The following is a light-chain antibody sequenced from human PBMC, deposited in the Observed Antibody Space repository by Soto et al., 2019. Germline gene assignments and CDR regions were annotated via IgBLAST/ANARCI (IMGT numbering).Light chain of an antibody. CDR1: RSDVGGYNY. CDR2: DVS. J-gene: IGLJ1*01. V-gene: IGLV2-14*01. Sequence: QSVLTQPASVSGSPGQSITISCTGTRSDVGGYNYVSWYQQHPGKAPKLMIYDVSNRSSGGSNRFSGSKSGTTASLTISGLQAEDEADYYCSSYTSSSSGEVFGTGTKVTVL. CDR3: SSYTSSSSGEV.